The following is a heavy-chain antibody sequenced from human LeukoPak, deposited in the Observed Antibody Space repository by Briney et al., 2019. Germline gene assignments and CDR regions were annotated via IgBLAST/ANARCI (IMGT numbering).Heavy chain of an antibody. D-gene: IGHD5-12*01. CDR1: GFTFDDYA. V-gene: IGHV3-9*01. Sequence: GRSLRLSCAASGFTFDDYAMHWVRQVPGKGLEWVAGISWNSSTRGYIDSVKGRFTISRDNAKNSLYLQMNSLRAEDTALYYCITNGGGDSGYGNFVYWGQGALVTVSS. CDR3: ITNGGGDSGYGNFVY. J-gene: IGHJ4*02. CDR2: ISWNSSTR.